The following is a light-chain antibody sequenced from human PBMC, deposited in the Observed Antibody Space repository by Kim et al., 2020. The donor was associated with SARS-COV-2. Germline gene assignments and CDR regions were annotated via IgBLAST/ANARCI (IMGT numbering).Light chain of an antibody. CDR2: AAS. Sequence: PSLGYLVTLPCRASQCIRIYLNWYQQQPGKAPKLLFYAASSLQSWVPSRFSGSGSGTDFTLTISSLQPEDFATYYCQQSYSTPWTFGQGTKVDIK. CDR1: QCIRIY. CDR3: QQSYSTPWT. J-gene: IGKJ1*01. V-gene: IGKV1-39*01.